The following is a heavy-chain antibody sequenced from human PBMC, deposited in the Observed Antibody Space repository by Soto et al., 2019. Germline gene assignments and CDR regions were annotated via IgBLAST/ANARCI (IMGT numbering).Heavy chain of an antibody. CDR1: GFTFSNYA. V-gene: IGHV3-23*01. D-gene: IGHD5-18*01. J-gene: IGHJ4*02. CDR2: ISGSGDRT. CDR3: VKERSGHSYADS. Sequence: GGSLRLSYTASGFTFSNYAMSWLRQPPGKGLEWASAISGSGDRTYYADSVKGRFTISRDNSKNTLSLQMNSLRAEDSAVYYCVKERSGHSYADSWGQGTLVTVSS.